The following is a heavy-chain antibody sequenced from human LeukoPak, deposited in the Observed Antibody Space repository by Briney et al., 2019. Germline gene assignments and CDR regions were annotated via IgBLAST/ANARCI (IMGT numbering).Heavy chain of an antibody. Sequence: PGGSLRLSCAASGFTFSDYYMSWIRQAPGKGLEWVSYISSSGSTIYYADSVKGRFTISRDNARNSLYLQMNSLRAEDTAVYYCARDQVVEWLRLRRSDYYYGMDVWGQGTTVTVSS. J-gene: IGHJ6*02. V-gene: IGHV3-11*01. D-gene: IGHD5-12*01. CDR1: GFTFSDYY. CDR3: ARDQVVEWLRLRRSDYYYGMDV. CDR2: ISSSGSTI.